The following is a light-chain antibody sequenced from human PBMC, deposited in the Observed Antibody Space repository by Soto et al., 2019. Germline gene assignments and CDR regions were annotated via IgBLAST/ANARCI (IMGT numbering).Light chain of an antibody. CDR2: AAS. CDR1: QRISSY. CDR3: QQSYSTPLT. Sequence: DIQMTQSPSSLSASVGDRVTITCRASQRISSYLNWYQQKPGKAPKLLIYAASSLQSGVPSRFSGSGSGTDFTLTISSLQHEDFATYYCQQSYSTPLTFGGGTKVEIK. V-gene: IGKV1-39*01. J-gene: IGKJ4*01.